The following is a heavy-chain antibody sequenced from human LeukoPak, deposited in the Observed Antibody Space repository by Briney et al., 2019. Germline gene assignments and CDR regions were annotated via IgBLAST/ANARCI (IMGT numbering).Heavy chain of an antibody. CDR1: GYTFTSFG. Sequence: ASVKVSCKASGYTFTSFGISWVRQAPGQGLEWMGWISAYNGNTNYAQKLQGRVTMTPDTSTSTVYMELRSLRSDDTAVYYCARDRGWELGYCTGGSCYDENWFDPWGQGTLVTVSS. CDR3: ARDRGWELGYCTGGSCYDENWFDP. J-gene: IGHJ5*02. D-gene: IGHD2-15*01. CDR2: ISAYNGNT. V-gene: IGHV1-18*01.